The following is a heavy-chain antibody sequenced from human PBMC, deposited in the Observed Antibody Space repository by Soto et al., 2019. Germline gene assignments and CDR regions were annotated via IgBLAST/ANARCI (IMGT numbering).Heavy chain of an antibody. D-gene: IGHD1-26*01. CDR2: IRNKANSYTT. CDR1: GFSFSDHY. CDR3: ARTIMYSAPHYFDY. Sequence: GSLRLSCAASGFSFSDHYMEWVRQAPGKGLEWVGRIRNKANSYTTQYAAAVRGRFTLSRDDSKNSLFLQMSSLKTEDTAIYYCARTIMYSAPHYFDYSGQGTLVTVSS. V-gene: IGHV3-72*01. J-gene: IGHJ4*02.